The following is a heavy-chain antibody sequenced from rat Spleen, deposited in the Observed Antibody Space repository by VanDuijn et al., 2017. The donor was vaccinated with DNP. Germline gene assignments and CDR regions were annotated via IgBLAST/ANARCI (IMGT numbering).Heavy chain of an antibody. V-gene: IGHV5-17*01. CDR3: ARHVLPLRVWDY. CDR1: GFTFSDSA. CDR2: IISDGSRT. Sequence: EVQLVESGGGLVQPGNSLKLSCAASGFTFSDSAMAWVRQSPKKGLEWVATIISDGSRTYFRDSVKGRFTISRDNAKTTLYLQMNSLRSEDMATYYCARHVLPLRVWDYWGQGVMVTVSS. D-gene: IGHD1-4*01. J-gene: IGHJ2*01.